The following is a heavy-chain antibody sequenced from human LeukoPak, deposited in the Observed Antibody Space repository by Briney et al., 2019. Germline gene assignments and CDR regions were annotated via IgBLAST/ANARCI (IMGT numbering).Heavy chain of an antibody. Sequence: ASVKVSCKASGYTFTGYYMHWVRQAPGQGLELMGRINPNSGGTNYAQKFQGRVTMTRDTSISTAYMELSRLRSDDTAVYYCARDLPYGSSGWYDYWGQGTLVTVSS. V-gene: IGHV1-2*06. J-gene: IGHJ4*02. CDR1: GYTFTGYY. D-gene: IGHD6-19*01. CDR2: INPNSGGT. CDR3: ARDLPYGSSGWYDY.